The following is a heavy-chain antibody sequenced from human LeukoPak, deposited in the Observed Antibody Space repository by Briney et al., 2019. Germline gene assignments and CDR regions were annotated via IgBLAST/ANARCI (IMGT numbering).Heavy chain of an antibody. Sequence: ASVKVSCKASGYTFTSYGISWVRQAPGQGLEWMGWINPNSGGTNYAQKFQGRVTMTRDTSISTAYMELSRLRSDDTAVYYCAREENEFGDYWGQGTLVTVSS. D-gene: IGHD3-10*01. V-gene: IGHV1-2*02. CDR3: AREENEFGDY. CDR2: INPNSGGT. CDR1: GYTFTSYG. J-gene: IGHJ4*02.